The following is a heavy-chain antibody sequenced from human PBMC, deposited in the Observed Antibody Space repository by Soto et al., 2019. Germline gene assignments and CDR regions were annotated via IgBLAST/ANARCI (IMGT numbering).Heavy chain of an antibody. Sequence: QVQLVQSGAEVKKPGSSVKVSCKASGGTFSSYTISWVRQAPGQGLEWMGRIIPSLGIANYAQKFQGRVTITADKSTSTAYMELSSLRSEDTAVYYCARDSGYRLFDYWGHGTLVTVSS. CDR3: ARDSGYRLFDY. D-gene: IGHD3-22*01. CDR1: GGTFSSYT. CDR2: IIPSLGIA. J-gene: IGHJ4*01. V-gene: IGHV1-69*08.